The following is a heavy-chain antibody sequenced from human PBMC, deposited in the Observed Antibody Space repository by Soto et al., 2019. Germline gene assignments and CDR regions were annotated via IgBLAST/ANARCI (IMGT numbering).Heavy chain of an antibody. CDR1: GFTVSSNY. J-gene: IGHJ4*02. D-gene: IGHD3-3*01. CDR3: ARDKRDLRFLEWSYYFDY. Sequence: GGSLRLSCAASGFTVSSNYMSWVRQAPGKGQEWVSVIYSGGSTYYADSVKGRFTISRHNSKNTLYLQMNSLRAEDTAVYYCARDKRDLRFLEWSYYFDYWGQGTLVTVSS. V-gene: IGHV3-53*04. CDR2: IYSGGST.